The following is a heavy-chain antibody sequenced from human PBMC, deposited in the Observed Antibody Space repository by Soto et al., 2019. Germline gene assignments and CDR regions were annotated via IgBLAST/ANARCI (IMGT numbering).Heavy chain of an antibody. J-gene: IGHJ5*02. CDR3: AREGIAAAGTWFDP. CDR1: GFIFSSHW. D-gene: IGHD6-13*01. Sequence: GGSLRLSCAASGFIFSSHWMHWVCQAPGKGLVWVSHIGPDWSNMRDADSVRGRFTISRDNARNTLYLQMNSLKDEDTAVYYCAREGIAAAGTWFDPWGQGTLDTVSS. V-gene: IGHV3-74*01. CDR2: IGPDWSNM.